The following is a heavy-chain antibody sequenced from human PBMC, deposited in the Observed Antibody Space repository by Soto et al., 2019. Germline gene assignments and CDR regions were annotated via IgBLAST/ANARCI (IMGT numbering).Heavy chain of an antibody. J-gene: IGHJ6*02. V-gene: IGHV1-8*01. CDR3: ARERTGTTSMDV. D-gene: IGHD1-1*01. CDR1: GYTFTSYD. CDR2: MNPNSGNT. Sequence: QVQLVQSGAEVKKPGASVKVSCKASGYTFTSYDINWVRQATGQGLEWMGWMNPNSGNTGYAQKFQGRVTMTRNNSISTAYMELSSLRSEGTAVYFCARERTGTTSMDVWGQGTTVTVSS.